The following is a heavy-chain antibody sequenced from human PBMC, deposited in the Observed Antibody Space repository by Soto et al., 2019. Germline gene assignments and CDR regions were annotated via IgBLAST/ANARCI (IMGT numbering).Heavy chain of an antibody. CDR1: GFTFSDYY. Sequence: GGSLRLSCAASGFTFSDYYMSWIRQAPGKGLEWVSYISSSGSTIYYADSVKGRFTISRDNAKNSLYLQMNSLRAEDTAVYYCARDRYYDYGDYYFDYWGQGTLVTVSS. CDR3: ARDRYYDYGDYYFDY. V-gene: IGHV3-11*01. J-gene: IGHJ4*02. D-gene: IGHD4-17*01. CDR2: ISSSGSTI.